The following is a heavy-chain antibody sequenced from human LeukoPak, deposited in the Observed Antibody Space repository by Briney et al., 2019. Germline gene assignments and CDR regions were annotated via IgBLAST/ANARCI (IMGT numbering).Heavy chain of an antibody. V-gene: IGHV3-21*05. CDR2: IAGRSDSI. CDR1: RLTLSTYT. D-gene: IGHD5-24*01. Sequence: GGSLRLSCGASRLTLSTYTMNWVRQAPGKGLEWVSHIAGRSDSIYYADSVKGRFTISRDKAKNSLHLQMKSLRADDTAVYYCAREGGDHNYKYERYLDSWGQGTLVIVSS. CDR3: AREGGDHNYKYERYLDS. J-gene: IGHJ4*02.